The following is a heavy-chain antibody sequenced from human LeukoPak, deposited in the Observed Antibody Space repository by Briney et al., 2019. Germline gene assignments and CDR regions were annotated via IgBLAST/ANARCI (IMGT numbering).Heavy chain of an antibody. Sequence: PSETLSLTCTVSGGSISSNSYYWGWIRQPPGKGLEWIGSIYYSGSTYYNPSLKSRVTISVDTSKNQFSLKLNSVTAADTAVYYCARQPHGSYSWYFDLWGCGTLVTVSS. CDR2: IYYSGST. CDR1: GGSISSNSYY. J-gene: IGHJ2*01. V-gene: IGHV4-39*01. CDR3: ARQPHGSYSWYFDL. D-gene: IGHD1-26*01.